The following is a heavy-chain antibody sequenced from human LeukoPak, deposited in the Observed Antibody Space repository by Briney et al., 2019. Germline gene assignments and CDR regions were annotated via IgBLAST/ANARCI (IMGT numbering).Heavy chain of an antibody. CDR3: AELGITMIGGV. V-gene: IGHV3-48*03. D-gene: IGHD3-10*02. CDR2: ISSSGSTI. Sequence: GGSLRLSCAASGFTFSSYEMNWVRQAPGKGLEWVSYISSSGSTIYYADSVKGRFTISRDNAKHSLYLQMNSLRAEDPAVYYCAELGITMIGGVWGKGTTVTISS. J-gene: IGHJ6*04. CDR1: GFTFSSYE.